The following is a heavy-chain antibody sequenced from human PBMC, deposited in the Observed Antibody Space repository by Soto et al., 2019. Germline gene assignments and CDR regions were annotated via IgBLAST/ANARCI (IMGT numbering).Heavy chain of an antibody. V-gene: IGHV1-3*05. Sequence: QVQLVQSGAEEKKPGASVKVSCKASGYTFTNYAIHWVRQAPGQRLEWMGWINVGNGNTKYSQKFQGRVTFTRDTSARTADMELSSLRSEDTAVYYCARRGDGMDVWGQGTTVTV. CDR1: GYTFTNYA. J-gene: IGHJ6*02. CDR3: ARRGDGMDV. CDR2: INVGNGNT. D-gene: IGHD3-10*01.